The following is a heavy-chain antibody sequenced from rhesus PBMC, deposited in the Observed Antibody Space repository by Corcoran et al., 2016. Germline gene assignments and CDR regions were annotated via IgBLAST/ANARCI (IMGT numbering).Heavy chain of an antibody. CDR1: GGSISDSYY. J-gene: IGHJ4*01. CDR3: AREVVAMGFDY. Sequence: QVQLQESGPGLVKPSETLSLTCTVSGGSISDSYYWNWIRQPPGKGLEWMGRIYGSGGRTRYNPSLKSRVTISKDTSKNQFSLKLSSVTAADTAVYYCAREVVAMGFDYWGQGVLVTVSS. CDR2: IYGSGGRT. V-gene: IGHV4-147*01. D-gene: IGHD2-21*01.